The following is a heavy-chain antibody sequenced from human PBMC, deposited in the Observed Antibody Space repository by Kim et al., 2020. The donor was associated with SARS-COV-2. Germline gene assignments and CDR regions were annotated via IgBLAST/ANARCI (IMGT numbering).Heavy chain of an antibody. CDR2: ISYDGSNK. V-gene: IGHV3-30*04. J-gene: IGHJ4*01. CDR1: GFTFSSYA. Sequence: GGSLRLSCAASGFTFSSYAMHWVRQAPGKGLEWVAVISYDGSNKYYADSVKGRFTISRDNSKNTLYLQMNSLRAEDTAVYYCARDPSYYDSSGYYLYFD. D-gene: IGHD3-22*01. CDR3: ARDPSYYDSSGYYLYFD.